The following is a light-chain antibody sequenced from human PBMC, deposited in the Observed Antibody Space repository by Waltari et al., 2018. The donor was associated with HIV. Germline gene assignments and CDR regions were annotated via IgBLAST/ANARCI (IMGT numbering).Light chain of an antibody. CDR1: TGAVTSDYF. CDR3: LLSYSETDVL. V-gene: IGLV7-43*01. Sequence: QTVVTQEPSLTVSPGGTVTLTCASSTGAVTSDYFATWLQQRPGQAPRPLIYSTSTKYSWTPARISGSLLGDKAALILSGVQPEDEADYYCLLSYSETDVLFGGGTKLTVL. J-gene: IGLJ2*01. CDR2: STS.